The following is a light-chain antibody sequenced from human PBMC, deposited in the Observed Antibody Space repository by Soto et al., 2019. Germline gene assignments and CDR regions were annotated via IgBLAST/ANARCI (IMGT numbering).Light chain of an antibody. Sequence: QSVLTQPPSASGTPGQRVTISCSGSSSNIGSNTVNWYQQLPGTAPKLLIYSNNQRPSGVPDRFSGSKSGTSASLDISGLQSEDEADYYCAAWDDRLNGRGFGTGTKLTVL. CDR3: AAWDDRLNGRG. CDR2: SNN. J-gene: IGLJ1*01. V-gene: IGLV1-44*01. CDR1: SSNIGSNT.